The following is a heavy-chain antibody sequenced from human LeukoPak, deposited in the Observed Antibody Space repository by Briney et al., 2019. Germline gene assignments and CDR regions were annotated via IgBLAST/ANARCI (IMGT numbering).Heavy chain of an antibody. CDR1: GGSISSSNW. CDR3: AKSNGYGLVDI. CDR2: IYHSGST. D-gene: IGHD3-10*01. Sequence: SGTLSLTCAVSGGSISSSNWWSWVRQPPGKGLEWIGEIYHSGSTYYSPSLKSRVTISLDTSRNQFSLKLNSVTAADTAVYYCAKSNGYGLVDIWGQGTMVTVSS. J-gene: IGHJ3*02. V-gene: IGHV4-4*02.